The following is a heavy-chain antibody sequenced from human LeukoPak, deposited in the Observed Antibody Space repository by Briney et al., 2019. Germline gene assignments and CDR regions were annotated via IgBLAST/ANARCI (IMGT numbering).Heavy chain of an antibody. CDR3: ARGVPSSWSGDEYFQH. CDR1: GYTLTGYY. CDR2: LNPNSGDT. J-gene: IGHJ1*01. Sequence: ASVKVSCKASGYTLTGYYMHWVRQAPGQGPEWMAWLNPNSGDTGFAQKFQGRLTITRDTSINTAYMELSSLRSEDTAVYYCARGVPSSWSGDEYFQHWGQGTLVTVSS. D-gene: IGHD6-13*01. V-gene: IGHV1-8*03.